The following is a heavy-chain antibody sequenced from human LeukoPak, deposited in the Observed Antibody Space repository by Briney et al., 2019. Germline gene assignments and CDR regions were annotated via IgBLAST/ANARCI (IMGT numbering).Heavy chain of an antibody. CDR3: AKDSNRGYDFWSGPFDY. V-gene: IGHV3-23*01. Sequence: GGSLRLSCAASGFTFSSYAMSWVRQAPGKGLEWVSAVSGSGGSTYYADSVKGRFTISRDNSKNTLYLQMNSLRAEDTAVYYCAKDSNRGYDFWSGPFDYWGQGTLVTVSS. CDR2: VSGSGGST. D-gene: IGHD3-3*01. J-gene: IGHJ4*02. CDR1: GFTFSSYA.